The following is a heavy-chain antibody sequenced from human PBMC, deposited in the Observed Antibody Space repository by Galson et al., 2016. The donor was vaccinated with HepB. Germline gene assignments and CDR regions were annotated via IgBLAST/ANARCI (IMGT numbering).Heavy chain of an antibody. CDR1: GFSVSSNY. D-gene: IGHD3-16*01. V-gene: IGHV3-53*01. Sequence: SLRLSCAASGFSVSSNYMSWVRQAPGTGLEWVSVIYIDGSTYYADSVKGRFTISRDNSKNKLYLQLNSLRADDTAAYYCAKCLWVGGVYPFDLWGQGTLVTVSS. CDR2: IYIDGST. CDR3: AKCLWVGGVYPFDL. J-gene: IGHJ5*02.